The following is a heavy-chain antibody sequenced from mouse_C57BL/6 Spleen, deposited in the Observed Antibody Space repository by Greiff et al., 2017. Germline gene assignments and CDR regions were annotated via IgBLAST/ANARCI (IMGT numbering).Heavy chain of an antibody. V-gene: IGHV1-61*01. CDR1: GYTFTSYW. D-gene: IGHD1-1*01. CDR3: ARSYYGSSLYFDY. Sequence: QVQLQQSGAELVRPGSSVKLSCKASGYTFTSYWMDWVKQRPGQGLEWIGNIYPSDSETHYNQKFKDKATLTVDKSSSTAYMQLSSLTSEDSAVYYCARSYYGSSLYFDYWGQGTTLTVSS. J-gene: IGHJ2*01. CDR2: IYPSDSET.